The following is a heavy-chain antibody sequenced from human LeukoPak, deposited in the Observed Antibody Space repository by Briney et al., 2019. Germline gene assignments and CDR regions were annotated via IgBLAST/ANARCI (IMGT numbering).Heavy chain of an antibody. CDR2: IYYSGST. Sequence: SETLSLTCTVSGGSISSHYWSWIRQPPGKGLEWIGYIYYSGSTNYNPSLKSRVTISVDTSKNQFSLKLSSVTAADTAVYYCARSNLRYYGMDVWGQGTTVTVSS. CDR3: ARSNLRYYGMDV. CDR1: GGSISSHY. V-gene: IGHV4-59*11. D-gene: IGHD3-3*01. J-gene: IGHJ6*02.